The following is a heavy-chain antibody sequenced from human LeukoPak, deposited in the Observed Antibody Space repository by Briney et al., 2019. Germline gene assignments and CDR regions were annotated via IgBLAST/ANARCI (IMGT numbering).Heavy chain of an antibody. CDR2: ISYDGTNK. CDR3: AKEEGVMAIAGSPSGY. Sequence: GGSLRLSCAASGFTFSNYGIHWVRQAPGKGLEWVAIISYDGTNKYYADSVKGRFTISRDNSKNTLYLQMNSLRAEDTAMYYCAKEEGVMAIAGSPSGYWGQGNLVTVSS. V-gene: IGHV3-30*18. CDR1: GFTFSNYG. J-gene: IGHJ4*02. D-gene: IGHD2-21*01.